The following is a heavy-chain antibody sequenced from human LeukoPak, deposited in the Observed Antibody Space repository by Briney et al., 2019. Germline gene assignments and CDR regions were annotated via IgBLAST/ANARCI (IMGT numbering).Heavy chain of an antibody. D-gene: IGHD4-23*01. Sequence: PGGSLRLSCAASGFSVGNNYVTWVRQPSGKGLEGVSVIYTDGTTYSADSVKGRFIISRDSSKNTRYLQMNSLRAEDTAVYYCTDAVAGWGQGTLVTVSS. CDR3: TDAVAG. V-gene: IGHV3-53*05. CDR1: GFSVGNNY. CDR2: IYTDGTT. J-gene: IGHJ4*02.